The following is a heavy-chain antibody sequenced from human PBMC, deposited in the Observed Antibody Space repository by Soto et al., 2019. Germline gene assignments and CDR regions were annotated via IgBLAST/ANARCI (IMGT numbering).Heavy chain of an antibody. CDR3: ARALSMAQYYYYMDV. V-gene: IGHV1-18*01. CDR2: ISPYNGDT. Sequence: GASVKVSCKASGYTFTTYGISWVRQAPRQGLEWMGWISPYNGDTHYAERFQGRLTMTTDTSATSAYMELRTLSSDDRAVYFCARALSMAQYYYYMDVWGKGTTVTVSS. J-gene: IGHJ6*03. CDR1: GYTFTTYG.